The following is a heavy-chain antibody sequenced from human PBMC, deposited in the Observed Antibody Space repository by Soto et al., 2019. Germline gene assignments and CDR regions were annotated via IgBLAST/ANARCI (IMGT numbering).Heavy chain of an antibody. D-gene: IGHD6-19*01. CDR2: INPNSGGT. Sequence: ASVKVSCKASGYTFTGYYMHWVRQAPGQGLEWMGWINPNSGGTNYAQKFQGRVTMTRDTSISTAYMELSRLRSDDTAVYYCARDLGSVEPYYYYYGMDVWGQGTTVTVSS. CDR1: GYTFTGYY. V-gene: IGHV1-2*02. J-gene: IGHJ6*02. CDR3: ARDLGSVEPYYYYYGMDV.